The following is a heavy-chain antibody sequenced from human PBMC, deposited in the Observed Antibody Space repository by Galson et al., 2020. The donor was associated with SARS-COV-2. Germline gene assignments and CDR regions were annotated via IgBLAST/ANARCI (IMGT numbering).Heavy chain of an antibody. CDR1: AGSISNGGYY. D-gene: IGHD3-10*01. CDR2: IYYSWST. J-gene: IGHJ4*02. CDR3: ARDGGSGSYYTPILDY. Sequence: SETLSLTCTVSAGSISNGGYYWSLIRQHPATGLEWIGYIYYSWSTYYNPSLKSRVTISVDTSKNQFSLKLSSVTAADTAVYYCARDGGSGSYYTPILDYWGQGTLVTVSS. V-gene: IGHV4-31*03.